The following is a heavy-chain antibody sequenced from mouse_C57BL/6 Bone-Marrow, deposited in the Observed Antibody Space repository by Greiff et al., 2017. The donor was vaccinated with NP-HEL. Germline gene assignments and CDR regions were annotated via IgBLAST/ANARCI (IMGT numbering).Heavy chain of an antibody. Sequence: QVQLQQSGAELVKPGASVKLSCKASGYTFTSYWMQWVKQRPGQGLEWIGEIDPSDSYTNYNQKFKGKATLTVDTSSSTAYMQLSSLTSEDSAVYYCARKRLRRTPFAYWGQGTLVTVSA. CDR1: GYTFTSYW. D-gene: IGHD2-4*01. CDR3: ARKRLRRTPFAY. V-gene: IGHV1-50*01. J-gene: IGHJ3*01. CDR2: IDPSDSYT.